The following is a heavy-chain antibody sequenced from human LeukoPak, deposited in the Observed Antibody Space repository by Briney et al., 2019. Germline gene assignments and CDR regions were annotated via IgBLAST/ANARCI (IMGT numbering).Heavy chain of an antibody. CDR1: GFTVSSNY. J-gene: IGHJ6*02. CDR3: ASPFWSGYSYGMDV. CDR2: IYSGGST. D-gene: IGHD3-3*01. Sequence: PGGSLRLSCAASGFTVSSNYMSWVRQAPGKGLEWVSIIYSGGSTYYADSVKGRFTISRDNSKNTMYLQMNSLRAEDTAVYYCASPFWSGYSYGMDVWGQGTTVTVSS. V-gene: IGHV3-53*01.